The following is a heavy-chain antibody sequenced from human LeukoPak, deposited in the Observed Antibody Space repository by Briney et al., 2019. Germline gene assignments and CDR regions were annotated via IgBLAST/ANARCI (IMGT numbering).Heavy chain of an antibody. CDR2: ISTFSTYT. J-gene: IGHJ4*02. CDR1: GFTFTDYY. CDR3: ARIKGYSSSPFDI. D-gene: IGHD6-19*01. V-gene: IGHV3-11*06. Sequence: PRGSLRLSCAASGFTFTDYYMTWIRQAPGKGLEWLSYISTFSTYTNYADSVKGRFTISRDNANQSLFLQMDSLRADDTAVYYCARIKGYSSSPFDIWGQGTLVTVSS.